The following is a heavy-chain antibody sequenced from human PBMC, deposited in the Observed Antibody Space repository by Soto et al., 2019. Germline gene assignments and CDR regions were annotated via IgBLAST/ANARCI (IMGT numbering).Heavy chain of an antibody. CDR3: ARAVVDTLKIEC. J-gene: IGHJ4*02. CDR2: IYYSWST. V-gene: IGHV4-31*03. CDR1: IGSVSSGDYY. D-gene: IGHD5-18*01. Sequence: PSETLPLTCTVSIGSVSSGDYYWTWIRQHPGKGLEWIEYIYYSWSTYYNPSLKSRVTISVDTSKNQFSLKLSSVTAADTAVYYCARAVVDTLKIECWGQGTMVTVSS.